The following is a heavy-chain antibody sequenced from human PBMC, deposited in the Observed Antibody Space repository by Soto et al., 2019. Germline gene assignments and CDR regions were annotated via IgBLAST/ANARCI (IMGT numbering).Heavy chain of an antibody. CDR3: AQGKRGSGSYGWFDP. J-gene: IGHJ5*02. Sequence: EVQVLASGGGLEQPGGSLRLSCAASGFTFSSYAMGWVRQAPGKGLEWVSSISESGTSAYYADSVKGRFTISRDNSKDTLFLQMNSLRAEDTALYHCAQGKRGSGSYGWFDPWGQGTLVTVSS. CDR1: GFTFSSYA. D-gene: IGHD3-10*01. V-gene: IGHV3-23*01. CDR2: ISESGTSA.